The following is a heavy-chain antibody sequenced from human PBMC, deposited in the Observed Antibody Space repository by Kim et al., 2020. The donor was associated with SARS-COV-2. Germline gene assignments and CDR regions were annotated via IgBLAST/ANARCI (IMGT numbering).Heavy chain of an antibody. D-gene: IGHD2-2*01. V-gene: IGHV4-59*01. CDR1: GGSISSYY. CDR2: IYYSGST. Sequence: SETLSLTCTVSGGSISSYYWSWIRQPPGKGLEWIGYIYYSGSTNYNPSLKSRVTISVDTSKNQFSLKLSSVTAADTAVYYCARERLSLFDYWGQGTLVT. J-gene: IGHJ4*02. CDR3: ARERLSLFDY.